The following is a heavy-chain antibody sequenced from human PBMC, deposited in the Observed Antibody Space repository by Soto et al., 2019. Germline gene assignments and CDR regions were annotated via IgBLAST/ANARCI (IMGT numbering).Heavy chain of an antibody. J-gene: IGHJ5*02. CDR3: AKDRIAAAGNWFDP. CDR2: ISYDGSNK. D-gene: IGHD6-13*01. V-gene: IGHV3-30*18. CDR1: GFTFSSYG. Sequence: QVQLVESGGGVVQPGRSLRLSCAASGFTFSSYGMHWVRQAPGKGLEWVAVISYDGSNKYYADSVKGRFTISRDNSKNTLYLQMNSLRAEDTALYYCAKDRIAAAGNWFDPWGQGTLVTVSS.